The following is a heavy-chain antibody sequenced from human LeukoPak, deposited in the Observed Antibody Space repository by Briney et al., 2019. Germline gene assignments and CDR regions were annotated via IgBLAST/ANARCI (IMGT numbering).Heavy chain of an antibody. CDR3: ARDKSVGGLNAFDI. J-gene: IGHJ3*02. D-gene: IGHD1-26*01. V-gene: IGHV3-48*04. Sequence: PGGSLRLSCAASGFTFSSYGMTWVRQAPGKGLEWVSYISSSGSTIYYADSVKGRFTISRDNAKNSLYLQMNSLRAEDTAVYYCARDKSVGGLNAFDIWGQGTMVTVSS. CDR1: GFTFSSYG. CDR2: ISSSGSTI.